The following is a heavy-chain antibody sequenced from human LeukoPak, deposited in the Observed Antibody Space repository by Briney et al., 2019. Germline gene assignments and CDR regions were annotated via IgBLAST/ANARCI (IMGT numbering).Heavy chain of an antibody. Sequence: ASVKVSCKASGYTFTSYDINWVRQATGQGLEWMGWMNPNSGNTGYAQKFQGRVTMTRNTSISTAYMELSSLRSEDTAVYYCAREGGSIDWFDPRGQGTLVTVSS. V-gene: IGHV1-8*01. CDR2: MNPNSGNT. J-gene: IGHJ5*02. CDR3: AREGGSIDWFDP. D-gene: IGHD3-16*01. CDR1: GYTFTSYD.